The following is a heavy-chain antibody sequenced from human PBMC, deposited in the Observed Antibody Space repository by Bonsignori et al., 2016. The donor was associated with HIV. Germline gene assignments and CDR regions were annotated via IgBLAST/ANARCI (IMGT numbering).Heavy chain of an antibody. D-gene: IGHD3-22*01. CDR2: IYYSGST. V-gene: IGHV4-39*07. J-gene: IGHJ3*02. CDR3: ARERFYYYVSSGYPPGAGAFDI. Sequence: WIRQPPGKGLEWIGTIYYSGSTYYNPSLKSRVTISVDTSKNQFSLKLSSVTAADTAMYYCARERFYYYVSSGYPPGAGAFDIWGQGTMVTVSS.